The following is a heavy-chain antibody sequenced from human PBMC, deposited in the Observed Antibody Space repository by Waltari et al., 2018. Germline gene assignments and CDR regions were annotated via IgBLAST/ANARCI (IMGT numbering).Heavy chain of an antibody. CDR3: AVARGNYDVLTGFPVDS. CDR1: GFSLTNYT. D-gene: IGHD3-9*01. Sequence: EERLVQSGGGLVQPGGSLRLSCEASGFSLTNYTMNWVRQAPGKVVEWVAYISEASRTTFYADSVRGRFIISRNNAKNSLSLQMVSLRGEDTAVYYCAVARGNYDVLTGFPVDSWGQGTLVTVSS. J-gene: IGHJ5*01. CDR2: ISEASRTT. V-gene: IGHV3-48*01.